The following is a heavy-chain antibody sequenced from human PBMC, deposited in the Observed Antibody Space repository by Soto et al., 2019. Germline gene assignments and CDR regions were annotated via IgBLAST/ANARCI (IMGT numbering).Heavy chain of an antibody. CDR2: ISYDGSGE. Sequence: QVQVVESGGGVVQPGRSLRLSCAASGFTFSYYGMHWVRQAPGKGLEWVAVISYDGSGEYYADSVKGRFTISRGNSKNTLYLQMNSLRAEDTAVYYCAKSWGVGVNYYYYGMDVWGQGTTVTVSS. J-gene: IGHJ6*02. CDR3: AKSWGVGVNYYYYGMDV. CDR1: GFTFSYYG. D-gene: IGHD1-26*01. V-gene: IGHV3-30*18.